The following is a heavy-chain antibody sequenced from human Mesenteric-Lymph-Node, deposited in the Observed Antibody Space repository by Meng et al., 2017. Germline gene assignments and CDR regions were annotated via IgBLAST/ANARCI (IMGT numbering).Heavy chain of an antibody. D-gene: IGHD3-16*01. J-gene: IGHJ4*02. CDR3: ARDWGVWRFYFDY. V-gene: IGHV7-4-1*02. CDR1: GYTFSNYP. Sequence: QVHLVQSGSELKNPGASVKVVCKASGYTFSNYPMSWVRQVPGQGLEWMGWIDTKTGNPTYAQAFIGRFVFSLDTSVSTAYLQINSLKSEDTAVYYCARDWGVWRFYFDYWGQGTLVTVSS. CDR2: IDTKTGNP.